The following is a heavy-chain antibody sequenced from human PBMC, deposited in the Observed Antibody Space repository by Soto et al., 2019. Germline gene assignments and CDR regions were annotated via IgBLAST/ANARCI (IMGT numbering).Heavy chain of an antibody. J-gene: IGHJ4*02. CDR3: AKEAGDH. V-gene: IGHV1-69*01. CDR1: GGTFNTYA. D-gene: IGHD3-10*01. CDR2: IIPIFGIK. Sequence: QMQLVQSGAEVKERGSSVKISCKTSGGTFNTYALTWVRQAPGQGLEWIGGIIPIFGIKNVAQRFQGRVTITADESLTTAYMEMTSLRSDDTAVYYRAKEAGDHWGQGTLVTVSS.